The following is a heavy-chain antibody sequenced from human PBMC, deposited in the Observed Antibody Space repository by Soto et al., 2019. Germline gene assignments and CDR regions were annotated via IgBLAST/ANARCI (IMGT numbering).Heavy chain of an antibody. V-gene: IGHV2-5*02. Sequence: QITLKESGPTLVKPTQTLTLTCTFSGFSLSTWGVGVGWIRQPPGKALEWLALIFWDDDKRYSPSLKSRLTITKDTTNNQVVLTMTNMDPVYTATYYCAHRREIYGAGSYYVDPWGQGTLVTVSS. CDR3: AHRREIYGAGSYYVDP. CDR2: IFWDDDK. J-gene: IGHJ5*02. D-gene: IGHD3-10*01. CDR1: GFSLSTWGVG.